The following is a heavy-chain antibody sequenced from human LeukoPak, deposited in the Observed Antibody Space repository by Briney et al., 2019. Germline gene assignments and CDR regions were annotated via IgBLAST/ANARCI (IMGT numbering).Heavy chain of an antibody. CDR3: ARRRYYDSSGSYGMDV. CDR1: GYSFTNYW. D-gene: IGHD3-22*01. J-gene: IGHJ6*02. V-gene: IGHV5-51*01. Sequence: GESLKISCKGSGYSFTNYWIGWVRQMPGKGLEWMGIIYPGDSDTRCSPSFQGQVTISADKSISTAYLQWSSLKALDTAMYYCARRRYYDSSGSYGMDVWGQGTTVTVSS. CDR2: IYPGDSDT.